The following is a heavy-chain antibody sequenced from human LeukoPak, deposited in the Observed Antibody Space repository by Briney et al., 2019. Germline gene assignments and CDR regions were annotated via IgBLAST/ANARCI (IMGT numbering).Heavy chain of an antibody. CDR2: ISSSSITT. CDR1: GFTFSSHS. J-gene: IGHJ4*02. Sequence: TGGSLRLSCAASGFTFSSHSMNWVRQAPGKGLEWVSYISSSSITTYYADSVRGRFTISRDNSKNTVNLQMNSLRAEDTALYYCAGGQMFTSGGFDDWGQGTLVTVSS. D-gene: IGHD6-19*01. V-gene: IGHV3-48*01. CDR3: AGGQMFTSGGFDD.